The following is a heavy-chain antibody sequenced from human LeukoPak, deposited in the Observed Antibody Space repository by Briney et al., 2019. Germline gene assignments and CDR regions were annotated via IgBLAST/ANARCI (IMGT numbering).Heavy chain of an antibody. V-gene: IGHV5-51*01. Sequence: GESLKISCKASGYRFTSYWIGWVRQLPGKGLECMGIIYPRDSDVRYSPSFEGQVTISADKSISTAYLQWSSLKASDTAMYYCARHKDRTSGIYYLVDYWGQGTLVSVSS. D-gene: IGHD1-26*01. CDR1: GYRFTSYW. CDR2: IYPRDSDV. J-gene: IGHJ4*02. CDR3: ARHKDRTSGIYYLVDY.